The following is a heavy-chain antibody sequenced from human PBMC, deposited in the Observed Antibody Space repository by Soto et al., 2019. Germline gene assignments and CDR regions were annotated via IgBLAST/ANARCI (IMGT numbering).Heavy chain of an antibody. CDR3: ARVGSSGWSPDY. Sequence: PLVTMPLTCTVSDGSISVNYLSWLRQTPGEGMEWIGYIFYSGSTTYNNNPSLKSRVSISVDTSKNQFYLRLSSVTAADTAVYYCARVGSSGWSPDYWGQGTLVTGPS. V-gene: IGHV4-59*01. D-gene: IGHD6-19*01. CDR1: DGSISVNY. CDR2: IFYSGST. J-gene: IGHJ4*02.